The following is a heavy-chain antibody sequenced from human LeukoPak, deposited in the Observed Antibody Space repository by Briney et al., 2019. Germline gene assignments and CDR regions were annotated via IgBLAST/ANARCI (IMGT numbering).Heavy chain of an antibody. J-gene: IGHJ4*02. D-gene: IGHD5-24*01. V-gene: IGHV3-53*01. CDR3: ARGDGYNFFDY. CDR1: GFTVSSNY. Sequence: GRSLRLSRAASGFTVSSNYMSWVRQAPGKGLEWVSVFYVGGATYYADSVKGRFTISRDNSENTLYLQKKSLRAEDTAVYYCARGDGYNFFDYWGQGTLVTVSS. CDR2: FYVGGAT.